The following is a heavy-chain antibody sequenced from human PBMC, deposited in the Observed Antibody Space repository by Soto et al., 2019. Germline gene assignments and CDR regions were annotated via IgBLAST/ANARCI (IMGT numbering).Heavy chain of an antibody. CDR3: ARATGGTHYWFDT. Sequence: ASVKVSCKASGYSFSSHDINWVRQAPGQGLEWMGWMNPRSGSTGYAQRFQGRLTMTRNTSMNTAYMELRSLRSDDTALYYCARATGGTHYWFDTWGQGTLVTVS. CDR2: MNPRSGST. D-gene: IGHD7-27*01. CDR1: GYSFSSHD. V-gene: IGHV1-8*01. J-gene: IGHJ5*02.